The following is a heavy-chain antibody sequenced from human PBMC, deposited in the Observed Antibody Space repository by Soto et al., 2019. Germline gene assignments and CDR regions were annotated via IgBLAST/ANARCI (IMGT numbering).Heavy chain of an antibody. CDR1: GYTFTRYY. CDR2: INPSGGST. Sequence: AAVKVSCKAAGYTFTRYYMDWVRQAPGQGLEWMGIINPSGGSTSYAQKFQGRVTMTRDTSTSTVYMELSSLRSEDTAVYYCARSHSGCYCLNYWGQGTLVPVYS. V-gene: IGHV1-46*01. J-gene: IGHJ4*02. D-gene: IGHD1-26*01. CDR3: ARSHSGCYCLNY.